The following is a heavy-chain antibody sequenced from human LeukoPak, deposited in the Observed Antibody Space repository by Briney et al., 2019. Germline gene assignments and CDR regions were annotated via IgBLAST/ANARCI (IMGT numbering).Heavy chain of an antibody. J-gene: IGHJ4*02. CDR1: GFGLSVMS. D-gene: IGHD3-10*01. Sequence: ASVKVSCKISGFGLSVMSIHWMRQAPGKGLEWVGGIRPETGEPIFAQKFRGRVTITEDTFTDTGYLELRGLTPEDTAVYYCSTDSGRSYFYFDFWGQGTLVTVSS. CDR2: IRPETGEP. V-gene: IGHV1-24*01. CDR3: STDSGRSYFYFDF.